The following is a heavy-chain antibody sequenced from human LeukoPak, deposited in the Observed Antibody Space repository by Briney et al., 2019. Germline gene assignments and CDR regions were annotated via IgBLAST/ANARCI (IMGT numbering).Heavy chain of an antibody. J-gene: IGHJ4*02. CDR1: GGSISSYY. Sequence: SETLSLTCTVSGGSISSYYWSWIRQPAGKGLEWIGRIYTSGSTNYNPSLKSRVTMSVDTSKNQFSLKLSSVTAADTAVYYYARGRAAAGKLDYWGQGTLVTVSS. CDR3: ARGRAAAGKLDY. V-gene: IGHV4-4*07. D-gene: IGHD6-13*01. CDR2: IYTSGST.